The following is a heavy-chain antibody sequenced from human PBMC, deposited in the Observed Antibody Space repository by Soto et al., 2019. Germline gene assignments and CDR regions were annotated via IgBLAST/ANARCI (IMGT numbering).Heavy chain of an antibody. J-gene: IGHJ4*02. V-gene: IGHV3-23*01. CDR1: GFTFSSYA. CDR3: AKSPAYCSSTSCYKGLFDY. D-gene: IGHD2-2*02. CDR2: ISGSGGST. Sequence: GGSLRLSCAASGFTFSSYAMNWVRQAPGKGLEWVSAISGSGGSTYYADSVKGRFTISRDNSKNTLYLQMNSLRAEDTAVYYCAKSPAYCSSTSCYKGLFDYWGQGTLVTVSS.